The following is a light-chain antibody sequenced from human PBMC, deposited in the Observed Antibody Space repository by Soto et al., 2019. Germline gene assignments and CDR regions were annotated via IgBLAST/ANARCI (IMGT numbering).Light chain of an antibody. Sequence: EILLTQSPATLSVSPGETATLSCSASQNVLSDFAWYQQKPGQAPRLLVYGATTRATDAPAKFRGRGSGTEFSLTIRSLQSEDSATYFCQQYRRWPRTFGQGSKVEI. CDR2: GAT. V-gene: IGKV3-15*01. CDR1: QNVLSD. CDR3: QQYRRWPRT. J-gene: IGKJ1*01.